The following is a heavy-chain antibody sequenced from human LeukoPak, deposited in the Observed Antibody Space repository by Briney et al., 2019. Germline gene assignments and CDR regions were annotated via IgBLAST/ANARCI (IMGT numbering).Heavy chain of an antibody. J-gene: IGHJ4*02. CDR2: ISGSGGST. CDR1: GFTFSSYA. D-gene: IGHD1-26*01. Sequence: GGSLRLSCAASGFTFSSYAMSWVRQAPGKGLEWVSAISGSGGSTYYADSVKGRFTISRDNSKNPLYLQMNSLRAADTAVYYCAKDGIVGATRDYFDYWGQGTLVTVSS. V-gene: IGHV3-23*01. CDR3: AKDGIVGATRDYFDY.